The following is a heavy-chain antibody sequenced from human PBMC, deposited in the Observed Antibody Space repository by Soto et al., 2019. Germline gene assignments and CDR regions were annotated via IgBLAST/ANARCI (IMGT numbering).Heavy chain of an antibody. J-gene: IGHJ4*02. V-gene: IGHV4-59*08. D-gene: IGHD6-19*01. CDR3: ARRPTQYSSGWYDY. CDR2: IYYSGST. Sequence: SETLSLTCTVSGGSISSYYWSWIRQPPGKGLEWIGYIYYSGSTNYNPSLKSRVTISVDTSKNQFSLKLSSVTAADTAVYYCARRPTQYSSGWYDYWGQGTLVNVSS. CDR1: GGSISSYY.